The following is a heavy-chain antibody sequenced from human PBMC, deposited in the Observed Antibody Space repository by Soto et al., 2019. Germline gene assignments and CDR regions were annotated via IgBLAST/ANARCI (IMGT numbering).Heavy chain of an antibody. D-gene: IGHD3-22*01. CDR1: GGSISSGGYY. Sequence: QVQLQESGPGLVKPSQTLSLTCTVSGGSISSGGYYWSWIRQHPGKVLEWIGYIYYSVRTYYNPSLKSRVTISVDTSKHQYSLKLSSVTAADTAVYYCARVYGLTTYNWFDPWGQGTLVTVSS. J-gene: IGHJ5*02. V-gene: IGHV4-31*03. CDR2: IYYSVRT. CDR3: ARVYGLTTYNWFDP.